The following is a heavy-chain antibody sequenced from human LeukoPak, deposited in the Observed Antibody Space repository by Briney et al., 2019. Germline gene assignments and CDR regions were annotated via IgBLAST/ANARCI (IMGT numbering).Heavy chain of an antibody. CDR3: ARGRVGATNRCAFDI. V-gene: IGHV1-46*01. J-gene: IGHJ3*02. D-gene: IGHD1-26*01. CDR2: INPSGGST. CDR1: GHTFTSNY. Sequence: GASVKVSCKASGHTFTSNYMHWVRQAPGQGLEWMGIINPSGGSTSYAQKFQGRVTITADESTSTAYMELSSLRSEDTAVYYCARGRVGATNRCAFDIWGQGTMVTVSS.